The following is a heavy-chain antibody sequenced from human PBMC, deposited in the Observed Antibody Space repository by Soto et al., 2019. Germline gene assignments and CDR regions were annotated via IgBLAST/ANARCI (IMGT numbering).Heavy chain of an antibody. D-gene: IGHD3-22*01. Sequence: PGGSLRLSCAASGFTFSSYEMNWVRQAPGKGLEWVSYISSSGSTIYYADSVKGRFTISRDNAKNSLYLQMSSLRAEDTAVYYCARGTYYYDSSGYPEHFDYWGQGTLVTVSS. CDR2: ISSSGSTI. CDR3: ARGTYYYDSSGYPEHFDY. J-gene: IGHJ4*02. V-gene: IGHV3-48*03. CDR1: GFTFSSYE.